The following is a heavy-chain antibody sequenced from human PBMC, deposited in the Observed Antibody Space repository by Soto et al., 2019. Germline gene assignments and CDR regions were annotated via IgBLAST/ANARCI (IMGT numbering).Heavy chain of an antibody. D-gene: IGHD5-18*01. CDR1: GDSFPNYW. J-gene: IGHJ6*02. CDR2: IYPADSDT. Sequence: GASLKISCKSSGDSFPNYWIAWVGQMPGKGREWMGIIYPADSDTRYSPSFQGEVTISVDKSIRTAYLHWSILKASDTAVYYCARQYTMDVWGQGTTVTVSS. CDR3: ARQYTMDV. V-gene: IGHV5-51*01.